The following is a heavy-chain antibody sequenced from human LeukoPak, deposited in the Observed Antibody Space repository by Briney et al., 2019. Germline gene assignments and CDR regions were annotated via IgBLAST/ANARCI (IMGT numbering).Heavy chain of an antibody. D-gene: IGHD6-19*01. J-gene: IGHJ4*02. CDR2: ISGGGSTT. V-gene: IGHV3-23*01. CDR3: ARSWLAVAGPEY. Sequence: PGGSLRLSCAASGFSFSTHAMRWVRQAPGEGLEWVSAISGGGSTTYYADSVKGRFTISRDNAKNSVYLQMNSLRAEDTAVYYCARSWLAVAGPEYWGQGTLVTVSS. CDR1: GFSFSTHA.